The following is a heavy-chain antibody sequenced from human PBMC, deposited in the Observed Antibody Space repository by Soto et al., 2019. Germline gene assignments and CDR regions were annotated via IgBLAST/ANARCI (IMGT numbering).Heavy chain of an antibody. J-gene: IGHJ4*02. D-gene: IGHD6-13*01. CDR2: INPSGGST. CDR3: ARVAVAGQSDY. V-gene: IGHV1-46*01. Sequence: ASVKVSSEACGFTFASYTMHWVRQAPGQRLEWMGWINPSGGSTSYAQKFQGRVTMTRDTSISTAYMELSSLRSEDTAVYCCARVAVAGQSDYWGQGTLVTVSS. CDR1: GFTFASYT.